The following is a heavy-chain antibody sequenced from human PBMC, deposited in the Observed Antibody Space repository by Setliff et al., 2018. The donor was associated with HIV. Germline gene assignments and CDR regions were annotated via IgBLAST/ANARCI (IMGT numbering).Heavy chain of an antibody. J-gene: IGHJ4*02. CDR3: ARSQINLVRGVVHYFDY. CDR1: GYTFTSYG. Sequence: ASVHVSCKASGYTFTSYGISWVRQAPGQRLEWVGWINTGNGDTKYSQDFQGRVTISRDTSASTAHMELSSLRSEDMAVYYCARSQINLVRGVVHYFDYWGQGTLVTVSS. V-gene: IGHV1-3*03. D-gene: IGHD3-10*01. CDR2: INTGNGDT.